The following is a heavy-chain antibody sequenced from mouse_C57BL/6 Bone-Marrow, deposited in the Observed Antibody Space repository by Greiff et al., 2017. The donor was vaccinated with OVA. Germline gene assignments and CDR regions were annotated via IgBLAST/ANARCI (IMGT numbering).Heavy chain of an antibody. D-gene: IGHD1-1*01. V-gene: IGHV1-55*01. CDR2: IYPGSGST. CDR3: ARITTVVNYYAMDY. Sequence: QVHVKQPGAELVKPGASVKMSCKASGYTFTSYWITWVKQRPGQGLEWIGDIYPGSGSTNYNEKFKSKATLTVDTSSSTAYMQLSSLTSEDSAVYYCARITTVVNYYAMDYWGQGTSVTVSS. J-gene: IGHJ4*01. CDR1: GYTFTSYW.